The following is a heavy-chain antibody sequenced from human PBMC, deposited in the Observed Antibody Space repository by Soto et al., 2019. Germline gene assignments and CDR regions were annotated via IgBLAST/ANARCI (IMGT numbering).Heavy chain of an antibody. V-gene: IGHV4-59*13. CDR3: AYGDPRGPVDY. D-gene: IGHD4-17*01. Sequence: SETLSLTCTVSGASIGNYYWSWIRQPPGKGLEWIGYIYYGGNNNYNPSLKSRATISVDTSKNLFSLKLSSVTAADTAVYYCAYGDPRGPVDYWGQGALVTVSS. J-gene: IGHJ4*02. CDR1: GASIGNYY. CDR2: IYYGGNN.